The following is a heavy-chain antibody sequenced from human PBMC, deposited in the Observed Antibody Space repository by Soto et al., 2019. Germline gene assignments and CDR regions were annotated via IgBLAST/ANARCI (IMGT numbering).Heavy chain of an antibody. J-gene: IGHJ6*02. CDR1: GGTFSSYS. D-gene: IGHD1-20*01. V-gene: IGHV1-69*13. CDR2: IIPIFGTA. CDR3: ARRDLYNWNPTSGYYGMDV. Sequence: SVKVSCKASGGTFSSYSISWVLQAPGQGLEWMGGIIPIFGTANYAQKFQGRVTITADESTSTAYMELSSLRSEDTAVYYCARRDLYNWNPTSGYYGMDVWGQGTTVTVSS.